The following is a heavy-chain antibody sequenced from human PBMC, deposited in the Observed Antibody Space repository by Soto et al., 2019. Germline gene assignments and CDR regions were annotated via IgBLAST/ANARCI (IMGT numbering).Heavy chain of an antibody. CDR2: ISYDGNNK. V-gene: IGHV3-30-3*01. CDR3: ARVQQQLVFRGFYY. Sequence: GGSLRLSCAASGFTFSSYAMHWVRQAPGKGLEWVAVISYDGNNKYYADSVKGRFTISRDNSKNTLYLQMNSLGAEDTAVYYCARVQQQLVFRGFYYWGQGTLVTVSS. D-gene: IGHD6-13*01. J-gene: IGHJ4*02. CDR1: GFTFSSYA.